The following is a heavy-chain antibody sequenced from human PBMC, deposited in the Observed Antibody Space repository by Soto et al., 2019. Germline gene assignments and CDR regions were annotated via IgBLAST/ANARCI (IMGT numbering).Heavy chain of an antibody. CDR2: ISYDGSNK. CDR1: GFTFSSYG. D-gene: IGHD1-1*01. J-gene: IGHJ4*02. Sequence: QVQLVESGGGVVQPGRTLRLSCAASGFTFSSYGMHWVRQAPGKGLEWVAVISYDGSNKYYADSVKGRFTISRDNSKNTLYLQMNSLRAEDTAVYYCAKDLKNWNDCFDSWGQGTLVTVSS. V-gene: IGHV3-30*18. CDR3: AKDLKNWNDCFDS.